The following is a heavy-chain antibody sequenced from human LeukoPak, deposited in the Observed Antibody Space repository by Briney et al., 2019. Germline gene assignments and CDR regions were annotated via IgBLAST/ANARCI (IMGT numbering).Heavy chain of an antibody. CDR2: IKQDGSEK. Sequence: GGSLRLSCAASGFTFSSYWMSWVRQAPGKGLEWVANIKQDGSEKYYVDSVKGRFTISRDNAKNSLYLQMNSLRAEDTAVYYCVRDIGYDILTGYSKGFDYWGQGTLVTVSS. CDR3: VRDIGYDILTGYSKGFDY. D-gene: IGHD3-9*01. V-gene: IGHV3-7*01. CDR1: GFTFSSYW. J-gene: IGHJ4*02.